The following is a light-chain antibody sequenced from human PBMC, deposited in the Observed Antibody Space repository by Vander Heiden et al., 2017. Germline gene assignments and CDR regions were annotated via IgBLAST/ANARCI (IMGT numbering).Light chain of an antibody. Sequence: SSELTQDPAVSVALGQTVRITCRGDSLRNYYASWYLQKPGQAPVLVIYGNNNRPSGIPDRFSGSSSGDTTSSTITGAQAGDEADYYCNSRDTSGDHVVFGGGTKLTVL. J-gene: IGLJ2*01. CDR3: NSRDTSGDHVV. CDR2: GNN. V-gene: IGLV3-19*01. CDR1: SLRNYY.